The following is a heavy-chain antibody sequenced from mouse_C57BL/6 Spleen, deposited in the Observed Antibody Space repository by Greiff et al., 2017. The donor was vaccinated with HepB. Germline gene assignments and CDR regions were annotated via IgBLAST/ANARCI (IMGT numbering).Heavy chain of an antibody. CDR1: GFNIKDYY. J-gene: IGHJ4*01. D-gene: IGHD1-1*01. Sequence: EVQLQESGAELVKPGASVKLSCTASGFNIKDYYMHWVKQRTEQGLEWIGRIDPEDGETKYAPKFQGKATITADTSSNTAYLQLSSLTSEDTAVYYCARERFTTVVANAMDYWGQGTSVTVSS. V-gene: IGHV14-2*01. CDR2: IDPEDGET. CDR3: ARERFTTVVANAMDY.